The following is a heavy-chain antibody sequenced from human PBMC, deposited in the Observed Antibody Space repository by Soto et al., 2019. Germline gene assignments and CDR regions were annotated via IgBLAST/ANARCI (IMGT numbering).Heavy chain of an antibody. J-gene: IGHJ4*02. V-gene: IGHV4-31*03. CDR3: ARNSVEINWGLEY. CDR1: GDSISSGGYY. CDR2: IYYSGST. Sequence: QVQLQESGPGLVKPSQTLSLTCTVSGDSISSGGYYWSWIRQHPGKGLEWIGYIYYSGSTYSNPSLKSRVTISLDTSKNQFSLTLSSVTAADTAVYYCARNSVEINWGLEYWGQGTLVTVSS. D-gene: IGHD7-27*01.